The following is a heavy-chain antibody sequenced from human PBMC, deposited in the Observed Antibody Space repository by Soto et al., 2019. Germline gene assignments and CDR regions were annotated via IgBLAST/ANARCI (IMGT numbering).Heavy chain of an antibody. CDR3: ARDSMLTIFGVGGWFDP. D-gene: IGHD3-3*01. V-gene: IGHV1-18*04. CDR2: ISAYNGNT. CDR1: GYTFTSYG. J-gene: IGHJ5*02. Sequence: ASVKVSCKASGYTFTSYGISWVRQAPGQGLEWMGWISAYNGNTNYAQKLQGRVTMTTDTSTSTAYMELRSLRSDDTAVYYCARDSMLTIFGVGGWFDPWGQGTLVTVSS.